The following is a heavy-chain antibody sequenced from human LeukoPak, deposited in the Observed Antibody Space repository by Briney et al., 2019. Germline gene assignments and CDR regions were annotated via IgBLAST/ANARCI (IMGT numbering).Heavy chain of an antibody. Sequence: PGGSLRLSCAASGFTFSDYYMSWIRQAPGKGLEWVSYISSSGSTIYYADSVKGRFTISRDNAKNSLYLQMNSLRAEDTAVYYCARDRSWVDTVTRKWFDPWGQGTLVTVSS. CDR3: ARDRSWVDTVTRKWFDP. CDR2: ISSSGSTI. J-gene: IGHJ5*02. CDR1: GFTFSDYY. V-gene: IGHV3-11*04. D-gene: IGHD5-18*01.